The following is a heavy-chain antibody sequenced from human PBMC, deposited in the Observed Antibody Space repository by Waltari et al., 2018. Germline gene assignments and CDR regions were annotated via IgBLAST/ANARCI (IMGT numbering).Heavy chain of an antibody. CDR2: IYYSGST. J-gene: IGHJ6*03. CDR3: ARRVGYYYYMDV. Sequence: QVQLQESGPGLVKPSETLSLTCTVSGGSISSYYWSWIRQPPGKGLEWIGYIYYSGSTNSTPALKSRVTISVDTSKSQFSLKLSSVTAADTAGYYCARRVGYYYYMDVWGKGTTVTISS. CDR1: GGSISSYY. V-gene: IGHV4-59*08.